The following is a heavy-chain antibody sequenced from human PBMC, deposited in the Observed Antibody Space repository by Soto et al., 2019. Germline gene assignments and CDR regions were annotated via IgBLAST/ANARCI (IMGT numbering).Heavy chain of an antibody. CDR2: IYYSGST. D-gene: IGHD6-19*01. V-gene: IGHV4-61*01. CDR1: GGSVSSGHFY. CDR3: ARSGSGSGWL. Sequence: QVQLQESGPGLVKPSETLSLTCTVSGGSVSSGHFYWSWIRQPPGKGLEWIGYIYYSGSTKYNPSLRSRVNILVDTSKNQFSLKLTSVTAADTAVYYCARSGSGSGWLGGQGTLVTVSS. J-gene: IGHJ4*02.